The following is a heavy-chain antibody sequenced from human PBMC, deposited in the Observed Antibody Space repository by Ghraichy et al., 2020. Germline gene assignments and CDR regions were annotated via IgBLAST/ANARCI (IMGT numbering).Heavy chain of an antibody. J-gene: IGHJ6*02. D-gene: IGHD2-2*01. CDR3: ARDKGYCSSTSCYDYGMDV. Sequence: GGSLRLSCAASGFTFSSYSMNWVRQAPGKGLEWVSSISSSSSYIYYADSVKGRFTISRDNAKNSLYLQMNSLRAEDTAVYYCARDKGYCSSTSCYDYGMDVWGQGTTVTVSS. CDR1: GFTFSSYS. CDR2: ISSSSSYI. V-gene: IGHV3-21*01.